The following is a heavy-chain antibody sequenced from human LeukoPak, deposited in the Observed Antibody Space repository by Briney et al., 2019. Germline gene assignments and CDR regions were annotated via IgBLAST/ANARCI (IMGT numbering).Heavy chain of an antibody. CDR3: ARGVDYYGV. CDR2: IYYSGST. CDR1: GGSISSNDYY. V-gene: IGHV4-39*07. Sequence: SETLSLTCTVSGGSISSNDYYWDWIRQPPGMGLEYIGSIYYSGSTYYNPSLKSRVTISVDTSKKQFSLKLSSVTAADTAVYYCARGVDYYGVWGQGTLVTVSS. D-gene: IGHD3-10*01. J-gene: IGHJ4*02.